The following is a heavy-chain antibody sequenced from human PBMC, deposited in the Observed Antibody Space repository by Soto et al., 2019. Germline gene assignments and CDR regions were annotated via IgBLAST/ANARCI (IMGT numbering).Heavy chain of an antibody. Sequence: KFQGRVTISADKSTSTVYMDLRSLRSEDTAEYYCATNYGSGSTHFDNWGQGTLVTVSS. CDR3: ATNYGSGSTHFDN. D-gene: IGHD3-10*01. V-gene: IGHV1-69*02. J-gene: IGHJ4*02.